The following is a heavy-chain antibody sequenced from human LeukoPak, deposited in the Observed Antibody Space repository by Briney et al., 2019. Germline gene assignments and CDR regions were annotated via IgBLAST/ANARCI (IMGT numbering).Heavy chain of an antibody. CDR2: IIPIFGTA. CDR3: ARVPGIAARGGDNWFDP. D-gene: IGHD6-6*01. CDR1: GYSFTSYG. Sequence: SVKVSCKASGYSFTSYGFSWVRQAPGQGLEWMGGIIPIFGTANYAQKFQGRVTITTDESTSTAYMELSSLRSEDTAVHYCARVPGIAARGGDNWFDPWGQGTLVTVSS. V-gene: IGHV1-69*05. J-gene: IGHJ5*02.